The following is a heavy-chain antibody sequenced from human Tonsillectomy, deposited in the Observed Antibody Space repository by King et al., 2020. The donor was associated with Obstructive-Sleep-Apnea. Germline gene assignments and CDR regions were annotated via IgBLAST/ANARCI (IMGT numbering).Heavy chain of an antibody. CDR3: ARSPVPFTGDSYYFDF. D-gene: IGHD3-22*01. J-gene: IGHJ4*02. CDR2: ISVYKGTT. CDR1: GFALTSYG. V-gene: IGHV1-18*01. Sequence: QVQLVQSGTEVKKPGASVKVSCKASGFALTSYGINWVRQAPGQGLEWMGWISVYKGTTNYAQKLQGRVTVTTDTSTSTAYMELRSLRSDDTAVYFCARSPVPFTGDSYYFDFWGQGTLVTVSS.